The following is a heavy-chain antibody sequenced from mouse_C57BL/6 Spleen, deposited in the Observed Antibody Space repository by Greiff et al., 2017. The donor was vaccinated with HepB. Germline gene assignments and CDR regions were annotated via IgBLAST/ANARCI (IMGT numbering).Heavy chain of an antibody. CDR2: IYPGSGNT. V-gene: IGHV1-76*01. D-gene: IGHD1-1*01. CDR1: GYTFTDYY. CDR3: AREGGLYYGSSYYFDY. J-gene: IGHJ2*01. Sequence: QVQLQQSGAELVRPGASVKLSCKASGYTFTDYYINWVKQRPGQGLEWIARIYPGSGNTYYNEKFKGKATLTAEKSSSTAYMQLSSLTSEDSAVYFCAREGGLYYGSSYYFDYWGQGTTLTVSS.